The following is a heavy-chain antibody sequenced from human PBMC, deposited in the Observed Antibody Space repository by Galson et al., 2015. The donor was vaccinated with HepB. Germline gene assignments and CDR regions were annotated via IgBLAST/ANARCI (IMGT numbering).Heavy chain of an antibody. CDR1: GDSLSSSNSF. J-gene: IGHJ6*02. V-gene: IGHV4-39*02. Sequence: SETLSLTCSVSGDSLSSSNSFWVWVRQPPGKGLEWIASIYYTGNTYYNPPLKSRVTISVDASKIHFSLKLSSVTAADTAVYYCARATTETLTYGMDVWGQGTTVTVSS. D-gene: IGHD1-1*01. CDR3: ARATTETLTYGMDV. CDR2: IYYTGNT.